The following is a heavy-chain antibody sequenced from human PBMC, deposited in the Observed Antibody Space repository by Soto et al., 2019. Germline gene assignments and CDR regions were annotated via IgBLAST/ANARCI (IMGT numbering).Heavy chain of an antibody. CDR2: IYYSGST. D-gene: IGHD3-16*01. V-gene: IGHV4-31*03. Sequence: QVQLQESGPGLVKPSQTLSLTCTVSGGSISSGGLYWSWIRQHPGKGLELIGYIYYSGSTYYNPSFKRRVTISVDTSNNQFSLKLNSVTAADTAVYYCARVWGYGGNSRFDYWGQGTLVIDSS. CDR1: GGSISSGGLY. CDR3: ARVWGYGGNSRFDY. J-gene: IGHJ4*02.